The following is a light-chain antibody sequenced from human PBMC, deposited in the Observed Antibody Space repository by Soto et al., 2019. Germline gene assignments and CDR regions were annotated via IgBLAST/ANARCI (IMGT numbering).Light chain of an antibody. Sequence: QSALTQPASVSGSPGQSITISCTGTSSDVGGYNYVSWYQHHPGKAPKLIIYEVTRRPSGVPDRFSGSKSGNTASLTISGLQVEDEADYYCCSHAGSYTFRVFGTGTKLTVL. J-gene: IGLJ1*01. CDR1: SSDVGGYNY. CDR3: CSHAGSYTFRV. CDR2: EVT. V-gene: IGLV2-11*01.